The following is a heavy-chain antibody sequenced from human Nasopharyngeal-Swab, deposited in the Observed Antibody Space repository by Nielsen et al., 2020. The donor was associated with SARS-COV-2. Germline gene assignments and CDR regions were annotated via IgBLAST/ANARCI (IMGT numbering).Heavy chain of an antibody. CDR1: GIIFRSYW. V-gene: IGHV3-74*01. CDR3: VRGPIEGATGYFQH. Sequence: GESLKISCAASGIIFRSYWMHWVRQAPGKGLVWVSRINSVGSATDYADSVKGRFTISRDNAKNTLSLQMNSLTPEDTAVYFCVRGPIEGATGYFQHWGQGTLVTVSS. CDR2: INSVGSAT. D-gene: IGHD1-26*01. J-gene: IGHJ1*01.